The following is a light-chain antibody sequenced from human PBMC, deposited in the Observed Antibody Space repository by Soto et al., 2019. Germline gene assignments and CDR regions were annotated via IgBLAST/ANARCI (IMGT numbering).Light chain of an antibody. CDR2: DAS. CDR3: QQYFDDYT. J-gene: IGKJ2*01. CDR1: QSVGTY. V-gene: IGKV3-11*01. Sequence: EIVLTQSPVILSVSPGDRATLSCRASQSVGTYLAWYQQKPGQAPRLLIYDASIRATGIPARFSGSGSGTEFTLTISSLQPDDFATYYCQQYFDDYTFGQGTKVEVK.